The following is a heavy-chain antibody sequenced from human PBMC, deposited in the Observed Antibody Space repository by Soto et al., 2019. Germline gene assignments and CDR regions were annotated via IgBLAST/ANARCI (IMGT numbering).Heavy chain of an antibody. V-gene: IGHV3-23*01. CDR1: GFTFSSYA. Sequence: EVQLLESGGGLVQPGGSLRLSCAASGFTFSSYAMSWVRQAPGKGLEWVSAISGSGGSTYYADSVKGRFTISRDNSKNTLYLQMNSLRAEDTAVYYCAKDLWNAGRGWIGGVDAFDIWGQGTMVTVSS. CDR2: ISGSGGST. CDR3: AKDLWNAGRGWIGGVDAFDI. J-gene: IGHJ3*02. D-gene: IGHD3-16*01.